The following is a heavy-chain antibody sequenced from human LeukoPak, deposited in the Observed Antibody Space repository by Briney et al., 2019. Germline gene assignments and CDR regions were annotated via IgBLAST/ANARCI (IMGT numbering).Heavy chain of an antibody. J-gene: IGHJ4*02. V-gene: IGHV4-59*01. CDR2: IFYSGNT. D-gene: IGHD6-19*01. Sequence: KASETLSLTCTVSGDSISSYYWSWIRQPPGKGLEWVEYIFYSGNTNYNPSLKSRVTISDDTSKNQISLKLSSVTAADTAVYYCARSLYGSGWSHFNYWGQGTLVTVSS. CDR1: GDSISSYY. CDR3: ARSLYGSGWSHFNY.